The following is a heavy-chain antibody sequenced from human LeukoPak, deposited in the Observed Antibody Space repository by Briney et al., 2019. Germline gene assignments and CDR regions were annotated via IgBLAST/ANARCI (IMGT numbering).Heavy chain of an antibody. CDR3: AREGYYYDSSGRESDY. CDR2: INPNSGGT. V-gene: IGHV1-2*02. CDR1: GYTFTGYY. J-gene: IGHJ4*02. D-gene: IGHD3-22*01. Sequence: ASVKVSCKASGYTFTGYYMHWVRQAPGQGLEWMGWINPNSGGTNYAQKLQGRVTMATDTSTSTAYMELRSLRSDDTAVYYCAREGYYYDSSGRESDYWGQGTLVTVSS.